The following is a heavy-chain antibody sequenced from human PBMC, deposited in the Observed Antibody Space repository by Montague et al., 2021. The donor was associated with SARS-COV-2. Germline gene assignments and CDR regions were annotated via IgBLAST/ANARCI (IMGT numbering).Heavy chain of an antibody. CDR3: ASDRGELHAADY. V-gene: IGHV3-21*01. D-gene: IGHD1-26*01. Sequence: SLRLSCAASGFTFSSYSMNWVRQAPGKGLEWVSSISSGSSYIYYADSVKGRFTISRDKAKNSLYLQMNSLRAEDTAVYYCASDRGELHAADYWGQGTLVTVSS. CDR1: GFTFSSYS. J-gene: IGHJ4*02. CDR2: ISSGSSYI.